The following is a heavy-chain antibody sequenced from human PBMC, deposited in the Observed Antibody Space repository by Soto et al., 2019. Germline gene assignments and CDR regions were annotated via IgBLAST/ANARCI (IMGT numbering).Heavy chain of an antibody. V-gene: IGHV1-46*01. CDR1: GYSFTNYY. CDR3: ARDFTGMRRADYFDY. Sequence: QVQLVQSGAEVKKPGASVKVSCKASGYSFTNYYIHWVRQAPGQGLEWMGIINPSGGSTFFTQRFQGRVTMTRDTSTSTVYMELSSLRSEATAVYFCARDFTGMRRADYFDYWGQGTLVTVSS. CDR2: INPSGGST. J-gene: IGHJ4*02.